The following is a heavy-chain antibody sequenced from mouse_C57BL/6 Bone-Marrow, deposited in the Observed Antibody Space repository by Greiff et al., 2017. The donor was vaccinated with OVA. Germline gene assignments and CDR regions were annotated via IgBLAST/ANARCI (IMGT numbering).Heavy chain of an antibody. J-gene: IGHJ4*01. D-gene: IGHD3-2*02. Sequence: VQLQQPGAELVKPGASVKLSCKASGYTFTSYWMHWVKQRPGQGLEWIGMIHPNSGSTNYNEKFKSKATLTVYKSSSTAYIQLSRLTSEDSAVYYCARELRVPYAMDYWGQGTSVTVSS. CDR2: IHPNSGST. CDR3: ARELRVPYAMDY. CDR1: GYTFTSYW. V-gene: IGHV1-64*01.